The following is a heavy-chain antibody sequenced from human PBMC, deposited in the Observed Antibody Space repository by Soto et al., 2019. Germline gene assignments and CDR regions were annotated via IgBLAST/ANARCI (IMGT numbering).Heavy chain of an antibody. V-gene: IGHV4-31*03. CDR3: ARDRRYCSSTSCPPAFYYYYGMDV. D-gene: IGHD2-2*01. Sequence: QVQLQESGPGLVKPSQTLSLTCTVSGGSISSGGYYWSWIRQHPGKGLEWIGYIYYSGSTYYNPSLKSRVTIYGDTSKNQFSLKLSSVTAADTAVYYCARDRRYCSSTSCPPAFYYYYGMDVWGQGTTVTVSS. CDR1: GGSISSGGYY. J-gene: IGHJ6*02. CDR2: IYYSGST.